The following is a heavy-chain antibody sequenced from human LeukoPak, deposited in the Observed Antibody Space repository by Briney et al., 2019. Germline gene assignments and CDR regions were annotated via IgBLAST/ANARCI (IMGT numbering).Heavy chain of an antibody. CDR2: INHSGST. D-gene: IGHD5-18*01. CDR3: ARGVKSPRTRTAMAPNFDY. V-gene: IGHV4-34*01. J-gene: IGHJ4*02. CDR1: GGSFSGYY. Sequence: SETLSLTCAVYGGSFSGYYWSWIRQPPGKGLEWIGEINHSGSTNYNPSLKSRVTISVDTSKNQFSLKLSSVTAADTAVYYCARGVKSPRTRTAMAPNFDYRGQGTLVTVSS.